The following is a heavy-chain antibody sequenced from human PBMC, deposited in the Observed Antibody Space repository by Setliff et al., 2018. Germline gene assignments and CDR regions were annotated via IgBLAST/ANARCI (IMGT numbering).Heavy chain of an antibody. D-gene: IGHD6-13*01. J-gene: IGHJ2*01. Sequence: PGGSLRLSCAASGFTFSSYEMNWVRQAPGKGLEWVSYISSSGSTIYYADSVKGRFTISRDNAKNTLYLQMNSLRAEDTAVYYCAKDGSSSGSWSFDLWGRGTLVTVSS. CDR2: ISSSGSTI. CDR1: GFTFSSYE. CDR3: AKDGSSSGSWSFDL. V-gene: IGHV3-48*03.